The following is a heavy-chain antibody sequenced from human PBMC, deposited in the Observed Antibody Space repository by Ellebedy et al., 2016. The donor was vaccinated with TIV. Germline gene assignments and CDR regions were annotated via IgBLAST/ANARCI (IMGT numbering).Heavy chain of an antibody. Sequence: SETLSLXXTVSGDSISSSYWNWIRQPPGKGLEWIGFIYDTGRTNYSPSLKSRVTISLDTSKNQFSLKLNSVTAADTAVYYCVRDFGDYGGSAFFDYWGQGTLVTVSS. D-gene: IGHD4-23*01. J-gene: IGHJ4*02. V-gene: IGHV4-59*01. CDR1: GDSISSSY. CDR3: VRDFGDYGGSAFFDY. CDR2: IYDTGRT.